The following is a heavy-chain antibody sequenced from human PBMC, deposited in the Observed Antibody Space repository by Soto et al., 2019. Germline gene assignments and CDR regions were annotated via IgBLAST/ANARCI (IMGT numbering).Heavy chain of an antibody. D-gene: IGHD3-3*01. CDR3: ARDGVLRFLEWLATQNAFDI. CDR2: ISYDGSNK. V-gene: IGHV3-30-3*01. Sequence: GGPLRLFCAASGFTFSSYAMHWVRQAPGKGLEWVAVISYDGSNKYYADSVKGRFTISRDNSKNTLYLQMNSLRAEDTAVYYCARDGVLRFLEWLATQNAFDIWGQGTMVTVSS. J-gene: IGHJ3*02. CDR1: GFTFSSYA.